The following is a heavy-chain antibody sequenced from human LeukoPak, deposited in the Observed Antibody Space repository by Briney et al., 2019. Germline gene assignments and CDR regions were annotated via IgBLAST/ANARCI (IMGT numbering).Heavy chain of an antibody. D-gene: IGHD6-19*01. CDR3: ARQRGSGWSFDY. CDR1: GYSFTSYW. CDR2: IDPSDSYT. V-gene: IGHV5-10-1*01. Sequence: RRGVSLKISCKGSGYSFTSYWISWVRQMPGKGLEWMGRIDPSDSYTNYSPSFQGHVTISADKSISTAYLQWSSLKASDTAMYYCARQRGSGWSFDYWGQGTLVTVSS. J-gene: IGHJ4*02.